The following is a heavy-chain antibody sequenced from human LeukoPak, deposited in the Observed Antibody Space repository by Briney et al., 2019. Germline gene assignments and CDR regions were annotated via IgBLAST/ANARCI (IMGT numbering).Heavy chain of an antibody. CDR2: ISGSGGST. J-gene: IGHJ4*02. D-gene: IGHD4-17*01. Sequence: GGSLRLSCAASGFTFSSYAMNWVRQAPGKGLEWVSVISGSGGSTDYADSVKGRFTISRDNSKNTLYLQMNSLRAEDTAVYYCAKEMTTVPTGNFDYWGQGTLVTVSS. CDR1: GFTFSSYA. V-gene: IGHV3-23*01. CDR3: AKEMTTVPTGNFDY.